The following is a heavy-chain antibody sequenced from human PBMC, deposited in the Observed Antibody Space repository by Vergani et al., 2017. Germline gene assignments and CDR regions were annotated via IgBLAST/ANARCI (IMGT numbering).Heavy chain of an antibody. J-gene: IGHJ5*02. CDR3: ARHSTVEWLVKLGWIDP. CDR1: GASIRSSISY. Sequence: LQLQNSAPGLVKPSPTLSLTCIVPGASIRSSISYWGWIGQPPGKGLEWIASIYYSGSTYYNPSLKRRVTISVDTSKNQFSLKLSSVTAADTAVYFCARHSTVEWLVKLGWIDPWGQGILVTVSS. CDR2: IYYSGST. V-gene: IGHV4-39*01. D-gene: IGHD6-19*01.